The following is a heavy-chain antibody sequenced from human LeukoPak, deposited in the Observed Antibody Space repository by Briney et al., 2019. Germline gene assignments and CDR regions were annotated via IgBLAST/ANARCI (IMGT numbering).Heavy chain of an antibody. CDR1: GFTFSTYG. CDR2: IRYDGSHK. V-gene: IGHV3-30*02. J-gene: IGHJ3*02. Sequence: GGSLRLSCAACGFTFSTYGMHWVRQAPGKGLEWVAFIRYDGSHKYYADSLKGRFTISRDNSKNTLYLQMNSLRAEDTAVYYCAKEGIGYDLAAFDIWGQGTMVTVAS. D-gene: IGHD3-22*01. CDR3: AKEGIGYDLAAFDI.